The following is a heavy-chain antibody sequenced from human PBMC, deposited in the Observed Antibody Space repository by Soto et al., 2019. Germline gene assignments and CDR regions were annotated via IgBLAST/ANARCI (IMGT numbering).Heavy chain of an antibody. CDR2: LIPIFGTA. V-gene: IGHV1-69*06. CDR3: ASSSGNNYGVGTNYYFDY. Sequence: QVQLVQSGAEVKKPGSSVKVSCKTSGGPFSTYSIVWVRQAPGEGLEGMGGLIPIFGTANYAQKFQDRVPITADKSTITAFMELSSLKSEDTAMYDCASSSGNNYGVGTNYYFDYWGQGTLVTVSS. CDR1: GGPFSTYS. D-gene: IGHD1-26*01. J-gene: IGHJ4*02.